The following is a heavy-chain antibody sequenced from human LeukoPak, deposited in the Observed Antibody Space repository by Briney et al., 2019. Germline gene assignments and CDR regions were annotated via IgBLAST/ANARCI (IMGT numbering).Heavy chain of an antibody. V-gene: IGHV3-21*04. J-gene: IGHJ4*02. Sequence: PGGSLRLSCAASGFTFSNYNMNWVRQAPGKGLEWVSSISSSGSYIYYADSVKGRFTISRDNSKNTLYLQMNSLRAEDTAVYYCAKWLGGWFLSSMYYFDYWGQGTLVTVSS. CDR1: GFTFSNYN. D-gene: IGHD3-10*01. CDR3: AKWLGGWFLSSMYYFDY. CDR2: ISSSGSYI.